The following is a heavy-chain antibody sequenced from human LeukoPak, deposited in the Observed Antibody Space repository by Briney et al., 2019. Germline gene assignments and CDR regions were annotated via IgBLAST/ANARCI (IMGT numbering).Heavy chain of an antibody. CDR1: GGSFSGYY. CDR3: ARGVAARSMTGYYYYYMDV. D-gene: IGHD6-6*01. J-gene: IGHJ6*03. Sequence: PSETLSLTCAVYGGSFSGYYWSWIRQPPGKGLEWIGEINHSGSTNYNPSLKSRVTISVDKSKNQFSLKLSSVTAADTAVYYCARGVAARSMTGYYYYYMDVWGKGTTVTVSS. CDR2: INHSGST. V-gene: IGHV4-34*01.